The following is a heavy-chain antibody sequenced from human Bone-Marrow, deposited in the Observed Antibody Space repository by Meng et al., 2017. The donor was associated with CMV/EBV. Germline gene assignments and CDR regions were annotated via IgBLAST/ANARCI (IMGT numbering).Heavy chain of an antibody. J-gene: IGHJ4*02. V-gene: IGHV1-18*01. CDR3: ARDLRCDITSWCFDY. CDR2: ISGHNGNT. Sequence: ASVKVSCKASGYTFTSSGISWVRQAPGQGPEWMGCISGHNGNTNYAQKFQGRVTMTADTSTSTAYLDLRNLNSDDTAVYYGARDLRCDITSWCFDYWGQGTLFTVSS. D-gene: IGHD2-8*02. CDR1: GYTFTSSG.